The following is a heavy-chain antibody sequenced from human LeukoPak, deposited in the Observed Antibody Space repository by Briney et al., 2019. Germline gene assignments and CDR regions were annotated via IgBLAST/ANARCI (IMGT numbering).Heavy chain of an antibody. Sequence: ASVKVSCKASGYTFTTYNINWVRQAPGQGLEWMGWISGYNGNTNYAQKLQGRVTMTTDTSTSTAYMELSRLRSDDTAVYYCARYVWGSYRFLAPDAFDIWGQGTMVTVSS. CDR3: ARYVWGSYRFLAPDAFDI. CDR2: ISGYNGNT. J-gene: IGHJ3*02. V-gene: IGHV1-18*01. D-gene: IGHD3-16*02. CDR1: GYTFTTYN.